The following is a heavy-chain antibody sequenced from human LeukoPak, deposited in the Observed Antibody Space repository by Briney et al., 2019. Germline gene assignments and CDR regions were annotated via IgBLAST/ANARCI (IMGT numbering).Heavy chain of an antibody. CDR3: ARGELLRYFDWSYPIDI. CDR2: INHSGST. D-gene: IGHD3-9*01. J-gene: IGHJ3*02. CDR1: GGSFSGYY. Sequence: PSETLSLTCAVYGGSFSGYYWSWIRQPPGKGLEWIGEINHSGSTNYNPSLKSRVTISVDTSKNQFSLKLSSVTAADTAVYYCARGELLRYFDWSYPIDIWGQGTMVTVSS. V-gene: IGHV4-34*01.